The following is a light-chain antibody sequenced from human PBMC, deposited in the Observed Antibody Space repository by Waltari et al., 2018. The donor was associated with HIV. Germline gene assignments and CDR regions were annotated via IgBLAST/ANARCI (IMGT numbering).Light chain of an antibody. V-gene: IGLV2-14*03. CDR3: CSYSLTRTLV. CDR2: DVT. CDR1: RSDIGDYDF. Sequence: QSALTQPASVSGSPGQSITISCTGTRSDIGDYDFAAWYQQHPDNAPKLIIFDVTDRPSGVSTRFSGSKSGNTASLTISGLQPEDEADYFCCSYSLTRTLVFGSGTTVTVL. J-gene: IGLJ1*01.